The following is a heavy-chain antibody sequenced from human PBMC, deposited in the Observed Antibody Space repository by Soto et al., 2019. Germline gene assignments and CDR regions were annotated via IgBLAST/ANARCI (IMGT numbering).Heavy chain of an antibody. J-gene: IGHJ4*02. CDR2: IYSGGST. Sequence: EGQLVESGGGLVQPGGSLRLSCAASGFTVSSNYMSWVRQAPGKGLEWVSVIYSGGSTYYADSVKGRFTISRHNSKNTLYLQMNSLRAEDTAVYYCTTDCSSTSCYGEFDYWGQGTLVTVSS. D-gene: IGHD2-2*01. CDR3: TTDCSSTSCYGEFDY. CDR1: GFTVSSNY. V-gene: IGHV3-53*04.